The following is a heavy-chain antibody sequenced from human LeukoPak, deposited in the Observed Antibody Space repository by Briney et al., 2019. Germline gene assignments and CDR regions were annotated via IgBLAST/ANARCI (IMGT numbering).Heavy chain of an antibody. CDR3: ATDSDSSGYYPDY. J-gene: IGHJ4*02. D-gene: IGHD3-22*01. CDR2: FDPEDGET. Sequence: ASVKVSCKVSGYTLTELSMHWVRQAPGKGLEWMGGFDPEDGETIYAQKFQGRVTMTEDTPTDTAYMELSSLRSEDTAVYYCATDSDSSGYYPDYWGQGTLVTVSS. V-gene: IGHV1-24*01. CDR1: GYTLTELS.